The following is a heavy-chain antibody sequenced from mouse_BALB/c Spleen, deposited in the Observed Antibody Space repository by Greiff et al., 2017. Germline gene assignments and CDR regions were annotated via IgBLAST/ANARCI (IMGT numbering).Heavy chain of an antibody. D-gene: IGHD2-4*01. V-gene: IGHV1S81*02. CDR2: INPSNGRT. Sequence: QVQLQQPGAELVKPGASVKLSCKASGYTFTSYWMHWVKQRPGQGLEWIGEINPSNGRTNYNEKFKSKATLTVDKSSSTAYMQLSSLTSEDSAVYYWARGMITTEGYAMDYWGQGTSVTVSS. J-gene: IGHJ4*01. CDR1: GYTFTSYW. CDR3: ARGMITTEGYAMDY.